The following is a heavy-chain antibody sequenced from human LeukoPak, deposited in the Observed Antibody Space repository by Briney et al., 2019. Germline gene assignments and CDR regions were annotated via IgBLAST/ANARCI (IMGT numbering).Heavy chain of an antibody. CDR1: GGTFSSYA. Sequence: GASVKVSCKASGGTFSSYAISWVRQAPGQGLEWMGGIIPILGTANYAQKFQGRVTITADKSTSTAYMELSSLRSEDTAVYYCARTSPNGYNLDAFDIWGQGTMVTVSS. D-gene: IGHD5-24*01. CDR3: ARTSPNGYNLDAFDI. V-gene: IGHV1-69*06. CDR2: IIPILGTA. J-gene: IGHJ3*02.